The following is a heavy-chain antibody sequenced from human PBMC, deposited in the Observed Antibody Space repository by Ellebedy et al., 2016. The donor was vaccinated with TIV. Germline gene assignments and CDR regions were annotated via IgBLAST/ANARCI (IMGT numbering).Heavy chain of an antibody. CDR3: ASVRVVTARGY. CDR2: ISSSGSTI. CDR1: GFTFSDYY. D-gene: IGHD2-21*02. J-gene: IGHJ4*02. Sequence: GESLKISXAASGFTFSDYYMSWIRQAPGKGLEWVSYISSSGSTIYYADSVKGRFTISRDNAKNSLYLQMNSLRAEDTAVYYCASVRVVTARGYWGQGTLVTVSS. V-gene: IGHV3-11*01.